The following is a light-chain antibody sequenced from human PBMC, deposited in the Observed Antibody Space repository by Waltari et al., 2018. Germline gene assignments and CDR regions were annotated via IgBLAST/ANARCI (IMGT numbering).Light chain of an antibody. CDR3: QQYLHTPRT. V-gene: IGKV4-1*01. J-gene: IGKJ1*01. CDR1: RAVLYTLDNKNC. CDR2: LAS. Sequence: DSVLTQTPHSLAVSLGARANSHCKSSRAVLYTLDNKNCFAWYQQKPGQPPKLLISLASTRESGFPSLCSGSGSGTDFTLTISSLQAEDVAVYYCQQYLHTPRTFGQGTKVEIK.